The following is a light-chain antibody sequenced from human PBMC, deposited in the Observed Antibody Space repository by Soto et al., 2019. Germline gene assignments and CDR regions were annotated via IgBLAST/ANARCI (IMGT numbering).Light chain of an antibody. CDR1: SNDVGSYNF. J-gene: IGLJ2*01. CDR3: SSFSSSTTLEVV. CDR2: AVS. Sequence: QSALTQPASVSGSPGQSITISCTGSSNDVGSYNFVSWYQQHPGKAPKLMIYAVSNRPSGVSNRFSGSKSGNTASLTISGLQAEDGADYYCSSFSSSTTLEVVFGGGTKLTVL. V-gene: IGLV2-14*01.